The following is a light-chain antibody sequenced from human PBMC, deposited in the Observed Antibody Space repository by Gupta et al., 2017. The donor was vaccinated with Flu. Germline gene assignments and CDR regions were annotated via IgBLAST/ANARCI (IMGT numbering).Light chain of an antibody. J-gene: IGLJ2*01. CDR2: KDS. V-gene: IGLV3-25*02. CDR3: QSADSSGTYHQ. Sequence: SYELTQPPSVSVSPGQTARITCSGDALPKQYAYWYQQKPGQAPVLVISKDSERPSGIPERFSGSSSGTTVTFTISGVQAEAEADYYCQSADSSGTYHQVGGGTKLTVL. CDR1: ALPKQY.